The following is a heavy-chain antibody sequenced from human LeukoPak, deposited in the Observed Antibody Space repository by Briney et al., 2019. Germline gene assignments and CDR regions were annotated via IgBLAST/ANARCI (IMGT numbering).Heavy chain of an antibody. CDR3: AEARMYYDILTGSHNWFDP. J-gene: IGHJ5*02. D-gene: IGHD3-9*01. CDR2: IYYSGST. CDR1: GGSISSYY. Sequence: SETLSLTCTVSGGSISSYYWSWIRQPPGKGLEWIGYIYYSGSTNYNPSLKSRVTISVDTSKNQFSLKLSSVTAADTAVYYCAEARMYYDILTGSHNWFDPWGQGTLVTVSS. V-gene: IGHV4-59*12.